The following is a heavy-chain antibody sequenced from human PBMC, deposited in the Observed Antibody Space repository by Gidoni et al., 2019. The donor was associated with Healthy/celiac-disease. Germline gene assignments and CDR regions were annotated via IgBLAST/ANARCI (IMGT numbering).Heavy chain of an antibody. Sequence: QVQLVESGGGVVQPGRSLRLSCAASGFTFSSYAMHWVRQAPGKGLEWVAVISYDGSNKYYADSVKGRFTISRDNSKNTLYLQMNSLRAEDTAVYYCARVWAVAVRYGMDVWGQGTTVTVSS. V-gene: IGHV3-30-3*01. J-gene: IGHJ6*02. CDR3: ARVWAVAVRYGMDV. CDR1: GFTFSSYA. CDR2: ISYDGSNK. D-gene: IGHD6-19*01.